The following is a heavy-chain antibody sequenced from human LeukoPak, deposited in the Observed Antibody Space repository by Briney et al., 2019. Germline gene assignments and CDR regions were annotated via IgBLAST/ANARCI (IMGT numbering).Heavy chain of an antibody. Sequence: GASVRVSCKASGYTFTGYYMHWVRQAPGQGLEWMGWINPNSGGTNYAQKFQGWVTMTRDTSISTAYMELSRLRSDDTAVYYCAREVRPYSSSSSVWGQGTLVTVSS. CDR1: GYTFTGYY. J-gene: IGHJ4*02. CDR3: AREVRPYSSSSSV. D-gene: IGHD6-6*01. CDR2: INPNSGGT. V-gene: IGHV1-2*04.